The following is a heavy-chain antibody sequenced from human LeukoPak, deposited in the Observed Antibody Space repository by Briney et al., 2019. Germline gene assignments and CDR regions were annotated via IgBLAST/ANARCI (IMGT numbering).Heavy chain of an antibody. CDR1: GGSISSYY. V-gene: IGHV4-59*08. CDR3: ARLGIAAAGTRDWFDP. D-gene: IGHD6-13*01. Sequence: SETLSLTCTVSGGSISSYYWSWIRQPPGKGLEWIGYIYYSGSTNYNPSLKSRVTISVDTSKNQFSLKLSPVTAADTAVYYCARLGIAAAGTRDWFDPWGQGTLITVSS. J-gene: IGHJ5*02. CDR2: IYYSGST.